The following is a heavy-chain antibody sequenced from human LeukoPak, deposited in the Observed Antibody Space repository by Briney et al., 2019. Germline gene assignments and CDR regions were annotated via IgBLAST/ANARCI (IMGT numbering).Heavy chain of an antibody. Sequence: GGSLRLSCAASGFTFSSYWMSWVRQAPGKRLEWVTNIKQDGSEKYYVDSVKGRFTISRDNAKNSRYLQMNSLRAEDTAVYYCARVYYDSSGYEFDAFDIWGQGTMVTVSS. V-gene: IGHV3-7*01. CDR3: ARVYYDSSGYEFDAFDI. D-gene: IGHD3-22*01. CDR1: GFTFSSYW. CDR2: IKQDGSEK. J-gene: IGHJ3*02.